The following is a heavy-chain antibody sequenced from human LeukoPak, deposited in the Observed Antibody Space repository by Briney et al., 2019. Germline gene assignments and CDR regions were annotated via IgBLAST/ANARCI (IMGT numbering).Heavy chain of an antibody. V-gene: IGHV4-30-2*01. J-gene: IGHJ4*02. CDR2: IYHSGST. Sequence: SETLSLTCAVSGGSISSGGYSWSWIRQPPGKGLEWIGYIYHSGSTYYNPSLKSRVTISVDRSKNQFSLKLSSVTAADTAVYYCASNYDFWSGPEGYWGQGTLVTVSS. CDR1: GGSISSGGYS. D-gene: IGHD3-3*01. CDR3: ASNYDFWSGPEGY.